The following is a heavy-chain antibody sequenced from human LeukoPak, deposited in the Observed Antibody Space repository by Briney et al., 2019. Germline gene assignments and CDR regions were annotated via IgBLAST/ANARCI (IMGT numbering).Heavy chain of an antibody. Sequence: SETLSLTCSVSDYSISSGYYWGWIRQPPGKGLEWVGSISHSGSTYFDPSLQSRVSISIDTSKNEFSLRLSSVTAADTAIYYCARVFEGVDSGPPLWGQGTLVTVSS. CDR1: DYSISSGYY. CDR3: ARVFEGVDSGPPL. CDR2: ISHSGST. V-gene: IGHV4-38-2*02. D-gene: IGHD1-26*01. J-gene: IGHJ4*02.